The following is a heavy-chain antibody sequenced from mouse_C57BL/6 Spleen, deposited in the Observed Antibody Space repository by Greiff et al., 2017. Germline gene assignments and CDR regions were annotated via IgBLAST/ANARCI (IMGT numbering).Heavy chain of an antibody. CDR3: ARRREFDYGNYDYFDD. CDR2: IYPGSGST. CDR1: VYTFTSYW. V-gene: IGHV1-55*01. J-gene: IGHJ2*01. Sequence: QVQLQQSGAELVKPGASVKMSCKASVYTFTSYWLTWVKQRPGQGLEWIGDIYPGSGSTNYNEKFKSKATLTVDTSSSTAYMQCSSLTSEDSAVYYCARRREFDYGNYDYFDDWGQGTTLTGAS. D-gene: IGHD2-1*01.